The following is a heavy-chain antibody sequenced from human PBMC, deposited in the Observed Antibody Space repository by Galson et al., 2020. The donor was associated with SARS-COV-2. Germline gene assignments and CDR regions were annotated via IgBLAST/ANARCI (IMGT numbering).Heavy chain of an antibody. CDR2: INTNTGNP. D-gene: IGHD6-19*01. V-gene: IGHV7-4-1*01. J-gene: IGHJ4*02. CDR1: GYTFSKFG. Sequence: ASVKVSCKASGYTFSKFGLNWVRQAAGQGLEWMGWINTNTGNPSYAQAFTGRFVFSLDTSVDTAYLEIPSLKAKDTAVYYCARTSSSGWYELDFWGQGTLVTVSS. CDR3: ARTSSSGWYELDF.